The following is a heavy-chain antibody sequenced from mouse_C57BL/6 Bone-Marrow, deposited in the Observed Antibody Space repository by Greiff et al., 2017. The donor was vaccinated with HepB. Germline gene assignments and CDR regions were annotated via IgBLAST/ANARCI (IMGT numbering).Heavy chain of an antibody. V-gene: IGHV1-69*01. CDR1: GYTFTSYW. CDR3: AREKVYAMDY. Sequence: VKLQQPGAELVMPGASVKLSCKASGYTFTSYWMHWVKQRPGQGLEWIGEIDPSDSYTNYNQKFKGKSTLTVDKSSSTAYMQLSSLTSEDSAVYYCAREKVYAMDYWGQGTSVTVSS. CDR2: IDPSDSYT. J-gene: IGHJ4*01.